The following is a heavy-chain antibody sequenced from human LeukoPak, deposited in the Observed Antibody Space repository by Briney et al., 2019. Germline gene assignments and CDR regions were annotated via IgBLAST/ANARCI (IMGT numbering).Heavy chain of an antibody. CDR1: GFTFSSYD. V-gene: IGHV3-30*02. CDR3: AKDRGGGIDY. CDR2: IRFDGGNQ. D-gene: IGHD2-15*01. J-gene: IGHJ4*02. Sequence: GGSLRLSCAASGFTFSSYDMHWVRQAPGKGLEWVAFIRFDGGNQYYADSVKGRFTISRDNSKNTLHVQMNSLRAEDTAVYYCAKDRGGGIDYWGQGTLVTVSS.